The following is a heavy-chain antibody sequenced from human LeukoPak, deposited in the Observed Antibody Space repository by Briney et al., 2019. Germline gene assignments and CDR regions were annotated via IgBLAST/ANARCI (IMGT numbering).Heavy chain of an antibody. CDR3: ARVSGITMIVVLQSDAFDI. CDR1: GGSISSSSYY. CDR2: IYYSGST. J-gene: IGHJ3*02. Sequence: SETLSLTCTVSGGSISSSSYYWGWIRQPPGKGLEWIGSIYYSGSTYYNPSLKSRVTISVDTSKNQFSLKLSSVTAADTAVYYCARVSGITMIVVLQSDAFDIWGQGTMVTVSS. V-gene: IGHV4-39*07. D-gene: IGHD3-22*01.